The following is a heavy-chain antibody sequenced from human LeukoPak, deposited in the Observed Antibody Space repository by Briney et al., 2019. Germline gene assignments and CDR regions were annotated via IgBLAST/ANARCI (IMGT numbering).Heavy chain of an antibody. D-gene: IGHD3-10*01. CDR3: VKDRRGTMVRGYYFDY. CDR1: GFTFSSYG. Sequence: GGSLRLSCAASGFTFSSYGMHWVRQAPGKGLEWVAVISYDGSNKYYADSVKGRFTISRDNSKNTLYLQTNSLRAEDTAVYYCVKDRRGTMVRGYYFDYWGQGTLVTVSS. J-gene: IGHJ4*02. CDR2: ISYDGSNK. V-gene: IGHV3-30*18.